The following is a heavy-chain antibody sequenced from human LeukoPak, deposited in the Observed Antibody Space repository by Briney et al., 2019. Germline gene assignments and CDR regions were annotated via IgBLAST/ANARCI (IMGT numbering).Heavy chain of an antibody. V-gene: IGHV4-34*01. CDR1: GGSFSGYY. Sequence: SETLSLTCAVYGGSFSGYYWSWIRQPPGKGLEWIGEINHSGGTNYNPSLKSRVTISVDTSKNQFSLKLSSVTAADTAVYYCARGATLIAVAGNWFYPWGQGTLVTVSS. CDR3: ARGATLIAVAGNWFYP. CDR2: INHSGGT. D-gene: IGHD6-19*01. J-gene: IGHJ5*02.